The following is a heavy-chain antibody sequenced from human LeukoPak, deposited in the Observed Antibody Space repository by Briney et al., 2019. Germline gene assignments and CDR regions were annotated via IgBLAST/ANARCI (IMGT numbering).Heavy chain of an antibody. CDR3: ARDFDDGYNLALDY. D-gene: IGHD5-24*01. CDR2: IYYSGST. J-gene: IGHJ4*02. CDR1: GRSLSGYY. Sequence: PSETLSLTCTVSGRSLSGYYGSWIRQPPGEGLEWVGYIYYSGSTNYNPSLKSRVTISVDTSKNQFSLKLSSVTAADTAVYYCARDFDDGYNLALDYWGQGTLVTVSS. V-gene: IGHV4-59*01.